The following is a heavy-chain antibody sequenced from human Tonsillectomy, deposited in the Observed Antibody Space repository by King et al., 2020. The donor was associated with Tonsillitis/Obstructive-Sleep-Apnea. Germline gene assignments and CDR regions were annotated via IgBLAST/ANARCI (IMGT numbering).Heavy chain of an antibody. Sequence: VQLVESGAEVKKPGESLKISCKGSGYSFTSYWIGWVRQMPGKGLEWMGIIYPGDSDTRYSPSFQGQVTISADKSISTAYLQWSSLKASDTAMYYCARLGGYSGYDITLFGYWGQGTLVTVSS. CDR2: IYPGDSDT. CDR3: ARLGGYSGYDITLFGY. J-gene: IGHJ4*02. CDR1: GYSFTSYW. V-gene: IGHV5-51*01. D-gene: IGHD5-12*01.